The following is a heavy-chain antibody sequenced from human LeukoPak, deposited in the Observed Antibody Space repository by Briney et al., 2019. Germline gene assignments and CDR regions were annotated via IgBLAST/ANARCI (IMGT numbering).Heavy chain of an antibody. Sequence: GGSLRLSCAASGFTFSDYYMSWIRQAPGKGLEWVSYISSSGRTIYYADSVKGRFTISRDNAKNSLYLQMNSLRAEDTAVYYCARVDHDSSGYFDAVDIWGQGTMVTVSS. CDR3: ARVDHDSSGYFDAVDI. CDR1: GFTFSDYY. CDR2: ISSSGRTI. J-gene: IGHJ3*02. V-gene: IGHV3-11*01. D-gene: IGHD3-22*01.